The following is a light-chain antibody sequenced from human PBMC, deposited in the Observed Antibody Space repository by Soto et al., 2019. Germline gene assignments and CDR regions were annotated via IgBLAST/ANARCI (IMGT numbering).Light chain of an antibody. CDR2: DVT. J-gene: IGLJ3*02. Sequence: QSALTQPRSVSGSPGQSVTISCTGTSSDVGGYDYVSWFQHHPGKVPKLMIYDVTKRPSGVPDRFSASKSGNTASLTISGLQAADEADYYCCSYGGYFWVFGGGTKLTVL. CDR3: CSYGGYFWV. CDR1: SSDVGGYDY. V-gene: IGLV2-11*01.